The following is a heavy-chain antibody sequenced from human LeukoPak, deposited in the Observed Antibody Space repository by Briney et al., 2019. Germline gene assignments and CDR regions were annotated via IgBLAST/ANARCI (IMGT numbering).Heavy chain of an antibody. Sequence: GASVKVSCKASGYTFTGYYMHWVRQAPGQGLEWMGWINPNSGGTNYAQKFQGRVTMTRDTSISTAYMELSRLRSDDTAVYYCAREYYDWTRRNYYDSSGYYPYWGQGTLVTVSS. CDR1: GYTFTGYY. V-gene: IGHV1-2*02. D-gene: IGHD3-22*01. J-gene: IGHJ4*02. CDR2: INPNSGGT. CDR3: AREYYDWTRRNYYDSSGYYPY.